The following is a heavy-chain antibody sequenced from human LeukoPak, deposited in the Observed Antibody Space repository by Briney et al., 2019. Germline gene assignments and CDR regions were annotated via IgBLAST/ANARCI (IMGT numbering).Heavy chain of an antibody. CDR2: INWNGGST. D-gene: IGHD2-8*01. CDR3: ARRSKVMGYFDY. Sequence: GGSLRLSCAASGFTFEDYGMSWVRHAPGKGLEWVPGINWNGGSTGYADSVKGRFTISRDNAKNSLYLQMNSLRAEDTALYYCARRSKVMGYFDYWGQGTLVTVSS. CDR1: GFTFEDYG. V-gene: IGHV3-20*04. J-gene: IGHJ4*02.